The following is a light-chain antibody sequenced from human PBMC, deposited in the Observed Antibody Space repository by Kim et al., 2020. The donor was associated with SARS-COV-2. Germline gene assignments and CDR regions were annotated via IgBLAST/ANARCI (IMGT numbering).Light chain of an antibody. J-gene: IGKJ1*01. Sequence: EIVLTQSPGTLSLSPGERATLSCRASQSVSSSCLAWYQQKRGQAPRPLIYDVSIRATGVPDTFSGSGSETDFTLTISRLEPEDFGVYYCQQYGSSPWAFGQGTKVDIK. CDR1: QSVSSSC. CDR2: DVS. V-gene: IGKV3-20*01. CDR3: QQYGSSPWA.